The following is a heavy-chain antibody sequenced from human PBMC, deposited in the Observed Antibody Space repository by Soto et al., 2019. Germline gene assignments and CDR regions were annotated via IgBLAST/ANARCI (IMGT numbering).Heavy chain of an antibody. CDR1: GDSVSSNSGA. CDR3: TGQSVACAIDL. J-gene: IGHJ5*02. CDR2: TYYRSKWYN. D-gene: IGHD2-21*01. Sequence: SQTISLPCAISGDSVSSNSGAWNWIRQSPSRGLEWLGRTYYRSKWYNGYAVSVKSRITINPDTSKNQFSLQLSSVTPEDTAVYYCTGQSVACAIDLWGQGTPVTGSS. V-gene: IGHV6-1*01.